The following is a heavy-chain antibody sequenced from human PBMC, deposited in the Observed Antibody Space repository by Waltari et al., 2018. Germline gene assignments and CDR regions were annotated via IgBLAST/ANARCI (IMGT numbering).Heavy chain of an antibody. CDR3: ARAGGDFWSGYYTGFDYFDY. D-gene: IGHD3-3*01. CDR2: IYHSGST. J-gene: IGHJ4*02. CDR1: GSSISSGYY. Sequence: QVQLQESGPGLVKPSETLSLTCPVPGSSISSGYYWGWFRQPPGKGLEWIGSIYHSGSTYYNPSLKSRVTISVDTSKNQFSLKLSSVTAADTAVYYCARAGGDFWSGYYTGFDYFDYWGQGTLVTVSS. V-gene: IGHV4-38-2*02.